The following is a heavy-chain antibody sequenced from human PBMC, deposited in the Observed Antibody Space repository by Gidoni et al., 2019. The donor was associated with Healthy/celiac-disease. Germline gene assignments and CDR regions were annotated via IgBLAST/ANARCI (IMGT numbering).Heavy chain of an antibody. CDR2: ISSSSSYI. D-gene: IGHD2-2*01. Sequence: EVQLVESGGGLVKPGGSLRLSCAASGFTFRSYSMNWVRQAPGKGLEWVSSISSSSSYIYYADSVKGRFTISRDNAKNSLYLQMNSLRAEDTAVYYCARDLRVPAAHEDRRSNSGYEDYWGQGTLVTVSS. CDR3: ARDLRVPAAHEDRRSNSGYEDY. V-gene: IGHV3-21*01. J-gene: IGHJ4*02. CDR1: GFTFRSYS.